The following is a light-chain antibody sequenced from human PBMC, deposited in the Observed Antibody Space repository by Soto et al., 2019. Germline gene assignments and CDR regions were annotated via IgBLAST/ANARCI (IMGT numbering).Light chain of an antibody. CDR2: EVS. CDR3: TSYKATSTYV. Sequence: QSVLTQPASVSGSPGQSITISCTGTSSDVGYYNYVSWYQQHPGNAPKLMIYEVSNRPSGVSNRFSGSKSGNTASLTISGLQAEDEADYYCTSYKATSTYVFGTGTKVTVL. V-gene: IGLV2-14*01. J-gene: IGLJ1*01. CDR1: SSDVGYYNY.